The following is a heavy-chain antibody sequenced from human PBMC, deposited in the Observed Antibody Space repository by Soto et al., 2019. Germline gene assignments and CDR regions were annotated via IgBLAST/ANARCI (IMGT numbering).Heavy chain of an antibody. CDR2: IYYSGST. D-gene: IGHD6-13*01. Sequence: SETLSLTCTVSGGSISSYYWSWIRQPPGKGPEWIGYIYYSGSTNYNPSLKSRVTISVDTSKNQFSLKLSSVTAADTAVYYCATAGSSSWYPGNYYGMDVWGQGTTVTVSS. CDR1: GGSISSYY. CDR3: ATAGSSSWYPGNYYGMDV. V-gene: IGHV4-59*01. J-gene: IGHJ6*02.